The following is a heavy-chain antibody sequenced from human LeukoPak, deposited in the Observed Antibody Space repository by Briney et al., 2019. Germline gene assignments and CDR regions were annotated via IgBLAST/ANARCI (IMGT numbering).Heavy chain of an antibody. J-gene: IGHJ4*02. CDR1: GFTFSTSA. CDR3: AKERGGTSGVDY. V-gene: IGHV3-23*01. CDR2: ISGSDRRDTT. D-gene: IGHD4-23*01. Sequence: GGSLRLSCAASGFTFSTSAISWVRQAPGKGLQWVSAISGSDRRDTTYYADSVKGRFTISRDNSKNTLYLQMNSLGAGDTAVYYCAKERGGTSGVDYWGQGTLVTVSS.